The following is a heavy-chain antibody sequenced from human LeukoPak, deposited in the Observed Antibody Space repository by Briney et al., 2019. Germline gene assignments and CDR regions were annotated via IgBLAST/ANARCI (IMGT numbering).Heavy chain of an antibody. D-gene: IGHD1-1*01. Sequence: SETLSLTCSVSDHSITMYYSTWIRHPPGKGLEWIGYAQHTGTNNINTSLNGRVSISRDTTKNHLSLSLRSVTATATAVYFCARGRVSSSTWYSTYCYYFYMDVWGKGTTVTVSS. CDR2: AQHTGTN. CDR3: ARGRVSSSTWYSTYCYYFYMDV. V-gene: IGHV4-59*01. CDR1: DHSITMYY. J-gene: IGHJ6*03.